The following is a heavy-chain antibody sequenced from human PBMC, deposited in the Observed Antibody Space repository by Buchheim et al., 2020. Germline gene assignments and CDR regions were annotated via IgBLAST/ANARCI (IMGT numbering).Heavy chain of an antibody. CDR3: VRSLSASYGMDV. J-gene: IGHJ6*02. CDR1: EHSSNW. Sequence: EVQLVQSEAEVKKPGESLKISCKVSEHSSNWIAWVRQMPGKGLEWMGIIQIGDSNARYSPSFQGQVTISVDRSSTTAYLQWSSLEASDIAMYYCVRSLSASYGMDVWGQGTT. CDR2: IQIGDSNA. V-gene: IGHV5-51*01.